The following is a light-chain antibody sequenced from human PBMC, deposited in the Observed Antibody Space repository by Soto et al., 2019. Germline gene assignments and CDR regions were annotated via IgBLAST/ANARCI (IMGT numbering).Light chain of an antibody. Sequence: DIQMTQSPSSLSAFLGDRVTITCRSSQSITSYLTWYQQKPGKAPKLLIYAASSLQSGVPSRFSGSGSGTDFTLTISSLQPEDFATYYCQQSYSTPRNFGQGTRLEIK. V-gene: IGKV1-39*01. CDR2: AAS. J-gene: IGKJ5*01. CDR3: QQSYSTPRN. CDR1: QSITSY.